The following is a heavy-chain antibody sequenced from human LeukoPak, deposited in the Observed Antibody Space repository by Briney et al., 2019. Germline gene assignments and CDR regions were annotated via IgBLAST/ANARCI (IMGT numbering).Heavy chain of an antibody. J-gene: IGHJ5*02. CDR1: GCSFTSYW. CDR2: IYPGDSDT. CDR3: ARASSSWWNHWFDP. V-gene: IGHV5-51*01. Sequence: GESLRISCKGSGCSFTSYWIGWVRQMPGKGLEWMGIIYPGDSDTRYSPSFQGRVTISADKSISTAYLQWSSLKASDTAMYYCARASSSWWNHWFDPWGQGTLVTVSS. D-gene: IGHD6-13*01.